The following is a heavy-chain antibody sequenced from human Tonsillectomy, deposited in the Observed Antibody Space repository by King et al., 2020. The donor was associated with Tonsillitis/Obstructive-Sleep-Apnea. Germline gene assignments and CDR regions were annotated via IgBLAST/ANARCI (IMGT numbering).Heavy chain of an antibody. J-gene: IGHJ4*02. CDR2: ITYDGSNK. V-gene: IGHV3-30*03. Sequence: VQLVESGGGVVQPGRSLRLSCAASGFTFSSYGMHWVRQAPGKGLEWGAGITYDGSNKYYEDSVKGRFTISRDNSKNTLYLQMNSLSAEDSAVYYCARDVGMTIFGFVVYTGDFDYWGQGALVTVSS. D-gene: IGHD3-3*01. CDR1: GFTFSSYG. CDR3: ARDVGMTIFGFVVYTGDFDY.